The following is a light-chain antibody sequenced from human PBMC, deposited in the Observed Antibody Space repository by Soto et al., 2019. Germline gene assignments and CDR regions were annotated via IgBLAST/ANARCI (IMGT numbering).Light chain of an antibody. CDR3: QQFNNWPLT. CDR1: QSVSSN. Sequence: EIVMTQSPATLSVSPGERATLSCRASQSVSSNLAWYQHKPGQAPRLLIYVASTRATGIPTRFSVSGSGTEFTLTISSLQSEDFAVYYCQQFNNWPLTFGGGTKVEIK. J-gene: IGKJ4*01. V-gene: IGKV3-15*01. CDR2: VAS.